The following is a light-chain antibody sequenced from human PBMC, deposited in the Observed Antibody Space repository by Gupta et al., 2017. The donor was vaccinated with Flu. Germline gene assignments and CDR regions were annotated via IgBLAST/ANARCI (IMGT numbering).Light chain of an antibody. Sequence: TLSASVGDRVTITCRASQFISSWLAWYQQKPGKAPKLLIYEASNLEGGVPSRFSGSGSVTEFTLTISSRQADDFATYYCQQENSYPYTFGQGTKVEVK. CDR3: QQENSYPYT. J-gene: IGKJ2*01. CDR2: EAS. CDR1: QFISSW. V-gene: IGKV1-5*03.